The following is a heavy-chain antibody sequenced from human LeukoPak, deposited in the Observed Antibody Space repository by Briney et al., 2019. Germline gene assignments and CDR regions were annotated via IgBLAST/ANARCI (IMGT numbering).Heavy chain of an antibody. CDR2: ISAGTGVT. V-gene: IGHV3-23*01. J-gene: IGHJ4*02. D-gene: IGHD4-17*01. CDR1: GFTFSSYA. CDR3: AKVGYGDYVPYLAKLDY. Sequence: GGSLRLSCAASGFTFSSYAMSWVRQAPGKGLEWVSQISAGTGVTYCAQSVRGRFTISRDDSKSTLYLHMSGLRAEDTAVYYCAKVGYGDYVPYLAKLDYWGQGTLVTVSS.